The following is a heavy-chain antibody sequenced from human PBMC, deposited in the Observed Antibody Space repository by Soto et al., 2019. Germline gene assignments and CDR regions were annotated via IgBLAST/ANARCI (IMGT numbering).Heavy chain of an antibody. CDR2: ISYEGSRK. Sequence: GGSLRLSCVASGFTFRKYGMHWVRQAPGKGLEWVAVISYEGSRKFYTDSVRGRFTISRDDSKNTVYLQMNSLRPDDTALYYCAKDIQALLVPNYYFDYWGQGALVTVSS. V-gene: IGHV3-30*18. CDR3: AKDIQALLVPNYYFDY. J-gene: IGHJ4*02. CDR1: GFTFRKYG. D-gene: IGHD2-15*01.